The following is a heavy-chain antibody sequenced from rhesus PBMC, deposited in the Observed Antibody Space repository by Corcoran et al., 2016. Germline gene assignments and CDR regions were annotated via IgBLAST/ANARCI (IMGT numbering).Heavy chain of an antibody. CDR3: ARLPTRRFDV. D-gene: IGHD3S6*01. CDR2: ICWSDTK. V-gene: IGHV2-95*01. J-gene: IGHJ5-1*01. CDR1: GFSITTAETG. Sequence: QVTLKESGPALVKPTQTLTLTCTFSGFSITTAETGVVWIRKPPGKALEWLASICWSDTKYYSTSLKSRLTISEDPSKNLVILTMTNMDPVDTATYYCARLPTRRFDVWGPGVLVTVSS.